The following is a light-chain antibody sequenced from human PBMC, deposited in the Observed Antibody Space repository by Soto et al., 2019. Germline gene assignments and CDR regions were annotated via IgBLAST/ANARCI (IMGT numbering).Light chain of an antibody. CDR2: DVS. J-gene: IGLJ1*01. Sequence: QSVLTQPASESGSPGQSITISCTGTSSDVGGYNYVSWYQQHPGKAPKLMIYDVSNRPSEVSNRFSGSKSGNTASLTIYGLQAEDEADYYCSSYTSSSTLPYVFGTGTKVTVL. CDR1: SSDVGGYNY. V-gene: IGLV2-14*01. CDR3: SSYTSSSTLPYV.